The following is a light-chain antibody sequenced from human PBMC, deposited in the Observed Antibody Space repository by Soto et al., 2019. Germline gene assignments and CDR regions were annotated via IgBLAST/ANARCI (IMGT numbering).Light chain of an antibody. J-gene: IGKJ5*01. Sequence: DIQLTQSPSSLSTSVGDRVTITFRASQSIYNYLNWYQQIPGKAPKLLIYAASSLQSGVPSRFSGSGSGTDFTLTISSLQPEDFATYYCQQGYSTITFGLGTRLEI. V-gene: IGKV1-39*01. CDR2: AAS. CDR1: QSIYNY. CDR3: QQGYSTIT.